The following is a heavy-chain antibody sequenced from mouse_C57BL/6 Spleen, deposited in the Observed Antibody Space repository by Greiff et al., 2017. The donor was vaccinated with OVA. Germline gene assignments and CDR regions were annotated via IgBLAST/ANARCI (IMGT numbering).Heavy chain of an antibody. Sequence: EVQVVESGGGLVKPGGSLKLSCAASGFTFSDYGMHWVRQAPEKGLEWVAYISSGSSTIYYADTVKGRFTISRDNAKNTLFLQMTSLRSEDTAMYYCARGTLTGSFAYWGQGTLVTVSA. CDR2: ISSGSSTI. CDR1: GFTFSDYG. D-gene: IGHD4-1*01. V-gene: IGHV5-17*01. J-gene: IGHJ3*01. CDR3: ARGTLTGSFAY.